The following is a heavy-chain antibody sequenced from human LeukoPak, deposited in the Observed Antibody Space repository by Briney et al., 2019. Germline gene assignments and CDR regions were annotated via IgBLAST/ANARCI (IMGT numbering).Heavy chain of an antibody. J-gene: IGHJ5*02. CDR2: IYLGDSDT. V-gene: IGHV5-51*01. CDR1: GYSFSSYW. CDR3: ARLWVTTLDP. D-gene: IGHD4-17*01. Sequence: GESLHFSCRGSGYSFSSYWIVWVRQMPGKGLEWMGIIYLGDSDTGYSPSFQGQVTISADKSISTAYLQWSSLKASDTAMYYCARLWVTTLDPWGQGTLVTVSS.